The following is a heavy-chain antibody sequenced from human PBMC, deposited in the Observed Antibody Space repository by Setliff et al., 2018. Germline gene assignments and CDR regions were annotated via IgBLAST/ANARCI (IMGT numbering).Heavy chain of an antibody. CDR2: FRPSGKT. V-gene: IGHV4-38-2*02. J-gene: IGHJ3*02. D-gene: IGHD1-26*01. CDR1: GSAISSGHY. Sequence: SETLSLTCAVSGSAISSGHYWGWIRQPPGKGLEWIGSFRPSGKTYYNPSLKSRVTISVDTSKKYFSLKLSSVTAADTAIYYCARDASASDGRNAFDIWGQGTMVTVSS. CDR3: ARDASASDGRNAFDI.